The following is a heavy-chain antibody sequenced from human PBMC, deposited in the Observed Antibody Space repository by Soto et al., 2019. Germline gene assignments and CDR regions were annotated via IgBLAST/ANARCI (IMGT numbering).Heavy chain of an antibody. J-gene: IGHJ4*02. D-gene: IGHD6-6*01. CDR1: GYTFTSYG. Sequence: QVHLVQFGAEVKKPGASVKVSCKASGYTFTSYGITWVRQAPGQGLEWMGWISAHNGNTDYAQKLQGRVIVTRDTSTSTAYMELRSLRSDDTAVYYCARGRDGDYWGQGALVTVSS. CDR2: ISAHNGNT. V-gene: IGHV1-18*01. CDR3: ARGRDGDY.